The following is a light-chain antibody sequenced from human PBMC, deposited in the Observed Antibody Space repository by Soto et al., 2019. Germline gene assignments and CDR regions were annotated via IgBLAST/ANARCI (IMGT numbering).Light chain of an antibody. CDR2: SAS. V-gene: IGKV3-20*01. CDR1: QSVSSAY. Sequence: EIVLTQSPGTLSLSPGERVTLSCRASQSVSSAYLAWYQQKRGQAPRLLIYSASNRATGIPDRFSVSGSGTDFTLTISRLEPEDFALDYCQQYGSSPPSVTFGQGTRLEIK. J-gene: IGKJ5*01. CDR3: QQYGSSPPSVT.